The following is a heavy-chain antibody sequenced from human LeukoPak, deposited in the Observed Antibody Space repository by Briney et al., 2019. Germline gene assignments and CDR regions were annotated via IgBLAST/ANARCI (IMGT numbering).Heavy chain of an antibody. J-gene: IGHJ4*02. CDR2: IKSKTDGGTT. CDR3: TTAGGLMVRGVIGRGVY. Sequence: GGSLRLSCAASGVTFSNAWMSWVRQAPGKGLEWVGRIKSKTDGGTTDYAAPVKGRFTISRDDSKNTLYLQMNSLKTEDTAVYYCTTAGGLMVRGVIGRGVYWGQGTLVTVSS. CDR1: GVTFSNAW. V-gene: IGHV3-15*01. D-gene: IGHD3-10*01.